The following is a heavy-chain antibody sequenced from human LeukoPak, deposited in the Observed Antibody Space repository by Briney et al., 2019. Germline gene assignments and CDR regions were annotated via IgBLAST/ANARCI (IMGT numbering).Heavy chain of an antibody. CDR3: ARRKGPYGSGTYYDS. V-gene: IGHV3-7*03. D-gene: IGHD3-10*01. Sequence: GGSLRLSCAASGFTFSSYWMSWVRQAPGKGLEWVANIKQDGSEKYYVDSVKGRFTISRDNAKNSLYLQMNSLRAEDTALYYCARRKGPYGSGTYYDSWGQGTLVSVSS. CDR1: GFTFSSYW. CDR2: IKQDGSEK. J-gene: IGHJ4*02.